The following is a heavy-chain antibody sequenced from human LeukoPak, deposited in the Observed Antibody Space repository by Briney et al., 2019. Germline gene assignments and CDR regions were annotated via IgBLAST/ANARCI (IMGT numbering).Heavy chain of an antibody. D-gene: IGHD6-19*01. CDR3: AKPRYSSGWDTNFDY. V-gene: IGHV3-23*01. CDR2: ISGSGGST. CDR1: GFTFSSYA. Sequence: GGSLRLSCAASGFTFSSYAMSWVRQAPGKGLEWVSAISGSGGSTYYADSVKGRFTISRDNSRNTLYLQMNSLRAEDTAVYYCAKPRYSSGWDTNFDYWGQGTLVTVSS. J-gene: IGHJ4*02.